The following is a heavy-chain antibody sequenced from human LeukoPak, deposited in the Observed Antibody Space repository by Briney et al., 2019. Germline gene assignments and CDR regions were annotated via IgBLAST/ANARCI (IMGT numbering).Heavy chain of an antibody. CDR1: GFTFSNYW. J-gene: IGHJ4*02. CDR2: INTDGTGT. Sequence: PGGSLRLSCAASGFTFSNYWMNWVRQAPGKGLVWVSRINTDGTGTSYAASVKGRFTISRDNATNALYLQMNSLRVEDTAVYYCARHSTSIFGVVTEDYWSQGTLVTVSS. D-gene: IGHD3-3*01. V-gene: IGHV3-74*01. CDR3: ARHSTSIFGVVTEDY.